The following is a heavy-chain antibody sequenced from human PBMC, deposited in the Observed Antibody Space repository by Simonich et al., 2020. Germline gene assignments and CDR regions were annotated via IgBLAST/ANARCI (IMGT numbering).Heavy chain of an antibody. J-gene: IGHJ6*02. CDR2: ISSSSGYI. D-gene: IGHD6-19*01. CDR3: ARWIAVAGTGAYGMDV. V-gene: IGHV3-21*01. CDR1: GFTFSSYS. Sequence: EVQLVESGGGLVKPGGSLRLSCAASGFTFSSYSMNWVRQAPGKGLEWVSSISSSSGYIYYADSEKGRFTISRDNAKSSLYRQMNSLRAEDTAVDYCARWIAVAGTGAYGMDVWGQGTTVTVSS.